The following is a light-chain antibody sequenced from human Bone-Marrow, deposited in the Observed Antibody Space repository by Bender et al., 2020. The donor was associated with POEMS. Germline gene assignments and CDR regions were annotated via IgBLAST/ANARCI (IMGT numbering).Light chain of an antibody. CDR3: QTWGTDGFWV. J-gene: IGLJ3*02. Sequence: QVVLTQSPSASASLGASVKLTCTLSSGHSSYAIAWHQQQTEKGPRYLMKLNSDGSHSKGDGIPDRFSGSSSGAERYLTISSLQSEDEADYYCQTWGTDGFWVFGGGTKLTVL. CDR1: SGHSSYA. CDR2: LNSDGSH. V-gene: IGLV4-69*02.